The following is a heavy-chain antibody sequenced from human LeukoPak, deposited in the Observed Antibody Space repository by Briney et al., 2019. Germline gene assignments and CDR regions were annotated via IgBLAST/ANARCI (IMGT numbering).Heavy chain of an antibody. CDR3: ARDTSGVYDSSGAHFDY. V-gene: IGHV4-38-2*02. D-gene: IGHD3-22*01. CDR1: GYSISSGYY. J-gene: IGHJ4*02. CDR2: IYHSGTT. Sequence: KPSETLSLTCTVSGYSISSGYYWGWIRQPPEKALEWIASIYHSGTTYYNPSLKSRVTISVDTSKNQFSLKLSSVTAADTAVYYCARDTSGVYDSSGAHFDYWGQGTLVTVSS.